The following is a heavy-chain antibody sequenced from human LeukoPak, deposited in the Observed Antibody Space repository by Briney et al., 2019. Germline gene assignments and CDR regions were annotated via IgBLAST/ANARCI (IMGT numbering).Heavy chain of an antibody. CDR1: GFTFSSFW. Sequence: GGSLRLSCAASGFTFSSFWMSWVRQAPGKGLEWVANINQGGSEKYYVDSMKGRFTVSRDNARNSLYLQMDSLRAEDTAVYYCARGGTFVSDYWGQGTQVTVSS. V-gene: IGHV3-7*01. J-gene: IGHJ4*02. CDR2: INQGGSEK. D-gene: IGHD1-1*01. CDR3: ARGGTFVSDY.